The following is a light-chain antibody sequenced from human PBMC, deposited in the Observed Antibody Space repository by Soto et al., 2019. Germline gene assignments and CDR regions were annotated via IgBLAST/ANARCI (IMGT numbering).Light chain of an antibody. J-gene: IGKJ1*01. CDR2: DAS. V-gene: IGKV1-5*01. CDR3: QHYNPYSGP. Sequence: DIQMTQSPSTLSASVGDRVIITCRASQSISSWLAWYQQKPGKAPNLLIYDASSLESGVPSRFSGSGSGTEFTLTISSLQPDDFATYYCQHYNPYSGPFGQGTKVDIK. CDR1: QSISSW.